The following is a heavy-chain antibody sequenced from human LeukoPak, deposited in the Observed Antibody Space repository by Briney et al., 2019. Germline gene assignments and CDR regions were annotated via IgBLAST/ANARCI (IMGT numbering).Heavy chain of an antibody. Sequence: ASVKVSCKASGYTFSTYYMHWVRQAPEQGLEWMGVIDPSGGSTNYARKFQGRVTMTSDTSTSTVYMELSSLRSEDTAVYYCARGFCSGGSCYSYDYWGQGTLVTVSS. CDR2: IDPSGGST. CDR1: GYTFSTYY. V-gene: IGHV1-46*01. J-gene: IGHJ4*02. D-gene: IGHD2-15*01. CDR3: ARGFCSGGSCYSYDY.